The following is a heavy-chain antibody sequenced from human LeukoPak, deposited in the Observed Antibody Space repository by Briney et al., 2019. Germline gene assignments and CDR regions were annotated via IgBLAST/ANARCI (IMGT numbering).Heavy chain of an antibody. Sequence: GGSLRPSCAASGFPFSSYVMRWVRQGPGKGLQWVSAISGSGDSTDYADSVKGRFTISRDNSKNILFLQMSSLRADDTAIYYCARQVGFCSDSTCYLDYWGQGALVTVSS. D-gene: IGHD3-22*01. V-gene: IGHV3-23*01. CDR1: GFPFSSYV. CDR2: ISGSGDST. CDR3: ARQVGFCSDSTCYLDY. J-gene: IGHJ4*02.